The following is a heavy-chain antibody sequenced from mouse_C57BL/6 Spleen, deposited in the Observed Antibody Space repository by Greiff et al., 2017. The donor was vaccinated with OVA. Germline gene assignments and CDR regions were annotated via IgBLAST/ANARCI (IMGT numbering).Heavy chain of an antibody. CDR1: GYTFTSYW. Sequence: QVQLQQSGAELVMPGASVKLSCKASGYTFTSYWMHWVKQRPGPGLEWIGEIDPSDSYTNYNQKFKGKSTLTVDKSSSTAYMQLSSLTSEDSAVYYCARWPALQPYFDYWGQGTTRTVSS. D-gene: IGHD6-1*01. V-gene: IGHV1-69*01. CDR2: IDPSDSYT. J-gene: IGHJ2*01. CDR3: ARWPALQPYFDY.